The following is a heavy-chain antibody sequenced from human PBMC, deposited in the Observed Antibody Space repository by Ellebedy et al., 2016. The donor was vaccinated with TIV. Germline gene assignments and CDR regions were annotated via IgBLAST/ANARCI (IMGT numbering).Heavy chain of an antibody. CDR3: ATLNHNYNILTGYFSNYFDY. Sequence: MPSETLSLTCAVSGGSISNSTWWSWVRPSPGKGLEWLGQIYHSGFTNYNPSLESRITISVDKSKNQFSLKLSSVTAADTAVYYCATLNHNYNILTGYFSNYFDYWGQGTLVTVSS. D-gene: IGHD3-9*01. V-gene: IGHV4-4*02. CDR1: GGSISNSTW. CDR2: IYHSGFT. J-gene: IGHJ4*02.